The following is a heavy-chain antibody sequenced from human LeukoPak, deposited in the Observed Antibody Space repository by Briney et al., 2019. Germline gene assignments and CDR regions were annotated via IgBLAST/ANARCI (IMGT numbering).Heavy chain of an antibody. V-gene: IGHV3-48*03. D-gene: IGHD6-19*01. J-gene: IGHJ4*02. Sequence: GGSLRLSCAASGFTFSSYEMNWVRQAPGKGLEWVSYISSSGSTIYYADSVKGRFTISRDNAKNSLYLQMNSLRVEDTAVYYCAKSPVSSGWHSDFWGQGTRVTVSS. CDR2: ISSSGSTI. CDR1: GFTFSSYE. CDR3: AKSPVSSGWHSDF.